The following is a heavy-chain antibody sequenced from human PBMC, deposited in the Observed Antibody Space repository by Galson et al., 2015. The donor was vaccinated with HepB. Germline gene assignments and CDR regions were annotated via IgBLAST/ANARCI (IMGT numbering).Heavy chain of an antibody. CDR2: IIPIFGTA. CDR3: AREEVTMVRGVIISGWFDP. CDR1: GGTFSSYA. D-gene: IGHD3-10*01. V-gene: IGHV1-69*13. Sequence: SVKVSCKASGGTFSSYAISWVRQAPGQGLEWMGGIIPIFGTANYAQKFQGRVTITADESTSTAYMELSSLRSEDTAVYYCAREEVTMVRGVIISGWFDPWGQGSLVTVSS. J-gene: IGHJ5*02.